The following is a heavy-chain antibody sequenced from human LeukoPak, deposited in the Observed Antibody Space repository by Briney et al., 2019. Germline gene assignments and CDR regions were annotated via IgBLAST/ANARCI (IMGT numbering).Heavy chain of an antibody. CDR2: INHSGST. V-gene: IGHV4-34*01. D-gene: IGHD6-13*01. J-gene: IGHJ4*02. CDR3: ADRGEQQLVTGGY. Sequence: SETLSLTCAVYGGSFSGYYWSWIRPPPGKGLEWIGEINHSGSTNYNPSLKSRVTISVDTSKNQFSLKLSSVTAADTAVYYCADRGEQQLVTGGYWGQGTLVTVSS. CDR1: GGSFSGYY.